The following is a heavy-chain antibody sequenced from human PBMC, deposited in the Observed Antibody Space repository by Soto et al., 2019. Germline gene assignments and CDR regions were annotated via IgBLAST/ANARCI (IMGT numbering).Heavy chain of an antibody. V-gene: IGHV3-64D*06. D-gene: IGHD1-26*01. CDR1: GFTFSNYS. J-gene: IGHJ2*01. Sequence: GSLRLSCSASGFTFSNYSIHWVRQAPGKGLEYVSGISYDTTRTDYADSVRGRFTISRDNSKNTLYLQMSSLRVDDTAVYYCVKDPYSVTWY. CDR3: VKDPYSVTWY. CDR2: ISYDTTRT.